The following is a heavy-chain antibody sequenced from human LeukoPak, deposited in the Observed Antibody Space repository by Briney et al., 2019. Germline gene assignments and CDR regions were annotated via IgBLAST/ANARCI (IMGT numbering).Heavy chain of an antibody. CDR1: GGSISSYY. Sequence: SETLSLTCTVSGGSISSYYWSWIRQPAAKGLEWIGRIYTSGSTNYNRSLKSRFTMSVDTSKHQFSLKLSSVTAADTAVYYCARDGAEDIVVVPAARDDNWFDPWGQGTLVTVSS. CDR2: IYTSGST. CDR3: ARDGAEDIVVVPAARDDNWFDP. V-gene: IGHV4-4*07. D-gene: IGHD2-2*01. J-gene: IGHJ5*02.